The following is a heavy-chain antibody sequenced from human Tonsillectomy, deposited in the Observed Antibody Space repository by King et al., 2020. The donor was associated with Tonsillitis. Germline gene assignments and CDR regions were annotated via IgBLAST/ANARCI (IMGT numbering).Heavy chain of an antibody. CDR2: ISSSSSYT. CDR1: GFTFSDYY. Sequence: VQLVESGGGLVKPGGSLRLSCAASGFTFSDYYMSWIRQAPGKGLEWVSYISSSSSYTNYADSVKGRFTISRDNAKNSLYLQMNSLRAEDTAVYYCARPGRYSYGYRPKYYYYMDVWGKGTTVTVSS. D-gene: IGHD5-18*01. V-gene: IGHV3-11*05. J-gene: IGHJ6*03. CDR3: ARPGRYSYGYRPKYYYYMDV.